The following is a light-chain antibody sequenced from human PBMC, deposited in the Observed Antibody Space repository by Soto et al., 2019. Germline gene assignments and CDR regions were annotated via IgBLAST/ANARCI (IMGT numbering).Light chain of an antibody. CDR3: QQHSTSPYT. Sequence: EIVLTQSPGTLSLSPGERATLSCRASQSVSSSYLAWYQQKPGQARRRLIYGASSRATGIPARFSSSWTGTDFTLTISKQEPENFAVSYCQQHSTSPYTFGQGTKLDIK. J-gene: IGKJ2*01. CDR2: GAS. V-gene: IGKV3-20*01. CDR1: QSVSSSY.